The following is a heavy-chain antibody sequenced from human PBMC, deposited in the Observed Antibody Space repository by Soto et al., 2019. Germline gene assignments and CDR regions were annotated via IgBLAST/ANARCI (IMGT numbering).Heavy chain of an antibody. CDR3: ARVGAAAGPYYFDY. D-gene: IGHD6-13*01. CDR1: GYTFTNYA. Sequence: ASVKVSCKASGYTFTNYAMHWVRQAPGQRLEWMGWINAGNGNTKYSQKFQGRVTITRDTSASTAYMELSSLRSEDTAVYYCARVGAAAGPYYFDYWGQGTLVTVSS. CDR2: INAGNGNT. V-gene: IGHV1-3*01. J-gene: IGHJ4*02.